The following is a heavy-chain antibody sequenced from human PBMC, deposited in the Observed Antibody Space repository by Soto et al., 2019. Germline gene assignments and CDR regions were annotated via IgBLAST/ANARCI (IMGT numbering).Heavy chain of an antibody. CDR1: GGTFSSYA. CDR2: IIPIFGTA. Sequence: AASVKVSCKASGGTFSSYAISWVRQAPGQGLEWMGGIIPIFGTANYAQKFQGRVTITADESTSTAYMELSSLRSEDTAVYYCAIFIAARPFDYWGQGTLVTVSS. V-gene: IGHV1-69*13. J-gene: IGHJ4*02. D-gene: IGHD6-6*01. CDR3: AIFIAARPFDY.